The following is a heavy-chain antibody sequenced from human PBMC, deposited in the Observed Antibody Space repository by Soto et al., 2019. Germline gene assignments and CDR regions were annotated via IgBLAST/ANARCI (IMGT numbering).Heavy chain of an antibody. D-gene: IGHD1-26*01. CDR2: IHSDGSST. CDR3: ERGDRGAFDL. Sequence: EVQLLESGGGLVQPGESLRLSCAASGFTFSYYWMHWVRQAPGMGLVWVSRIHSDGSSTTYADSVKGRFTISRYNARNTLYLQMNSLRAEDTAVYYCERGDRGAFDLWGQGTVLTVSS. V-gene: IGHV3-74*01. CDR1: GFTFSYYW. J-gene: IGHJ3*01.